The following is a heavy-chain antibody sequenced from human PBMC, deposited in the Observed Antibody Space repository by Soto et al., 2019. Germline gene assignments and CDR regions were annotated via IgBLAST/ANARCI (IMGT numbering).Heavy chain of an antibody. CDR3: ARGIAAAAARGMDV. J-gene: IGHJ6*02. CDR1: GYTFTGYY. D-gene: IGHD6-13*01. Sequence: QVQLVQSGAEVKKPGASVKVSCKASGYTFTGYYMHWVRQAPGQGLEWMGWINPNSGGTNYAQKFQGWVTMTRDTSISTAYMERSWLRSDDTAVYYWARGIAAAAARGMDVWGQGTTVTVSS. CDR2: INPNSGGT. V-gene: IGHV1-2*04.